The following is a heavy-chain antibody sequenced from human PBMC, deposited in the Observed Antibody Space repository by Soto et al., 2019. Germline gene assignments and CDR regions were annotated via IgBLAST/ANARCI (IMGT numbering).Heavy chain of an antibody. CDR3: ARIRAPEIDYGGGDAFDI. CDR2: IDWDDDK. D-gene: IGHD4-17*01. Sequence: SGPTLVNPTQTLTLTCTFSGFSLSTSGMRVSWIRQPPGKALEWLARIDWDDDKFYSTSLKTRLTISKDTSKNQVVLTMTNMDPVDTATYYCARIRAPEIDYGGGDAFDIWGQGTMVTVSS. V-gene: IGHV2-70*04. CDR1: GFSLSTSGMR. J-gene: IGHJ3*02.